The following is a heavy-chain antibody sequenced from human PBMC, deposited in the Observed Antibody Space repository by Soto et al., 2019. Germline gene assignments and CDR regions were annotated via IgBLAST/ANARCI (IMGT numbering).Heavy chain of an antibody. CDR1: GFTFSSYA. D-gene: IGHD3-16*02. CDR2: ISYDGSKK. V-gene: IGHV3-30-3*01. Sequence: QVQLVESGGGVVQPGRSLRLSCAASGFTFSSYAMHWVRQAPGKGLEWVAVISYDGSKKYYADSVKGRITISRDNSKDTLYMQTTSLRAEDTAVYYCGSPSGIIVARGRGVDVWGQGTTVTVSS. CDR3: GSPSGIIVARGRGVDV. J-gene: IGHJ6*02.